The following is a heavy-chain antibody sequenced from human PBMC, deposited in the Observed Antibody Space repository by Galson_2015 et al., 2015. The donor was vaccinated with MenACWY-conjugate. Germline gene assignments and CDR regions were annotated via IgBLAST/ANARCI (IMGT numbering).Heavy chain of an antibody. CDR1: GFIFSSHT. Sequence: SLRLSCAASGFIFSSHTKNWVRQAPGKGLEWVSSIGISSSYIYYADSVKGRFTISRDNAKNSLYLQMNSLTAEDTAVYYCARDYARLEWLSAYYFDYWGQGTPVTVSS. V-gene: IGHV3-21*01. CDR3: ARDYARLEWLSAYYFDY. J-gene: IGHJ4*02. D-gene: IGHD3-3*01. CDR2: IGISSSYI.